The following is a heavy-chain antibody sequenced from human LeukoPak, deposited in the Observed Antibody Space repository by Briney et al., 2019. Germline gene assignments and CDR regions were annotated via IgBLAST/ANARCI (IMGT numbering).Heavy chain of an antibody. CDR3: AEGGAFDI. CDR2: IDSGGST. Sequence: GGSLRLSCAASGFTFSSYWMHWVRQAPGKGLEWVSVIDSGGSTYYADSVKGRFTISRDNSKNTLYLQMNSLRAGDTAVYYCAEGGAFDIWGQGTMVTVSS. CDR1: GFTFSSYW. J-gene: IGHJ3*02. V-gene: IGHV3-53*01. D-gene: IGHD2-15*01.